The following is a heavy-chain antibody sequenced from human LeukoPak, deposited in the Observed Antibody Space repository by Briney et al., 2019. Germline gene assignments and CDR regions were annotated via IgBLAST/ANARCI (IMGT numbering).Heavy chain of an antibody. D-gene: IGHD4/OR15-4a*01. J-gene: IGHJ4*02. CDR2: ISSDGSST. V-gene: IGHV3-74*01. Sequence: PGGSLRLSCAASGFTFSGYWMHWVRQAPGKGLVWVSRISSDGSSTNYADSVKGRFTISRDNSKNILYLQMNSLRAEDTAVYYCAKDRDERGALLPRGDYWGQGTLVTVSS. CDR3: AKDRDERGALLPRGDY. CDR1: GFTFSGYW.